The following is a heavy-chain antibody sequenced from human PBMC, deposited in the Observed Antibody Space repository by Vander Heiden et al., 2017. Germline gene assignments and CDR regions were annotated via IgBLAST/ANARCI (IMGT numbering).Heavy chain of an antibody. CDR1: GFTFSSYA. Sequence: EVQLVESGGGLVQPGGSLRLSCSASGFTFSSYAMHWVRQAPGKGQEYVSAISSNGGSTYYADSVKGRFTISRDNSKNTLYLQMSSLRAEDTAVYYCVKGSGYCSSTSCYGAPYYYYYGMDVWGQGTTVTVSS. CDR2: ISSNGGST. D-gene: IGHD2-2*01. J-gene: IGHJ6*02. V-gene: IGHV3-64D*06. CDR3: VKGSGYCSSTSCYGAPYYYYYGMDV.